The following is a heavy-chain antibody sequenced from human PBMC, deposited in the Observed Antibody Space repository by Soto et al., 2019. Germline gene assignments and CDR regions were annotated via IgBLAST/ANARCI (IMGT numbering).Heavy chain of an antibody. Sequence: GGSLRLSCAASGFTFSSYWMSWVRQAPGKGLEWVANIKQDGSEKYYVDSVKGRFTISRDNAKNSLYLQMNSLRAEDTAVYYCARDFFGDYIDYYYGMDVPGQGTTVIVSS. V-gene: IGHV3-7*03. CDR2: IKQDGSEK. CDR3: ARDFFGDYIDYYYGMDV. CDR1: GFTFSSYW. J-gene: IGHJ6*02. D-gene: IGHD4-17*01.